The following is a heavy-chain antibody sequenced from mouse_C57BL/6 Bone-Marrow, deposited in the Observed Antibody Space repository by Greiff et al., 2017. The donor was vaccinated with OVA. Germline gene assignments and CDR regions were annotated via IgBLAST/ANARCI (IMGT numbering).Heavy chain of an antibody. Sequence: VQLQQSGPELVKPGASVKISCKASGYAFSSSWMNWVKQRPGKGLEWIGRIYPGDGDTNYNGKFKGKATLTADKSSSTAYMQRSSLTSEDSAVYFCARDGYYSYWYFDVWGTGTTVTVSS. CDR1: GYAFSSSW. J-gene: IGHJ1*03. CDR3: ARDGYYSYWYFDV. CDR2: IYPGDGDT. V-gene: IGHV1-82*01. D-gene: IGHD2-3*01.